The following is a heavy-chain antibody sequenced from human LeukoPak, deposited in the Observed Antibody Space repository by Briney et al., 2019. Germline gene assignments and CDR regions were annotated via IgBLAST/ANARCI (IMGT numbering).Heavy chain of an antibody. J-gene: IGHJ4*02. CDR1: GFTFNSYV. CDR2: ISGSGSST. Sequence: GGSLRLSCAASGFTFNSYVMSWVRQAPGKGLEWVSGISGSGSSTYYADSVKGRFTISRDNAKNSLYLQMNSLRAEDTAVYYCARGLLGGAFDYWGQGTLIIVSS. D-gene: IGHD2-15*01. V-gene: IGHV3-23*01. CDR3: ARGLLGGAFDY.